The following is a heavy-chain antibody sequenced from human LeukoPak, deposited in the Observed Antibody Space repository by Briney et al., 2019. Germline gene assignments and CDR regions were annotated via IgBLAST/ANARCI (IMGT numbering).Heavy chain of an antibody. CDR1: RFTFSNYA. CDR3: ARDSPYEVVRGVIITGTLVY. J-gene: IGHJ4*02. V-gene: IGHV3-30-3*01. D-gene: IGHD3-10*01. CDR2: ISYDGSNK. Sequence: TGGSLRLSCAASRFTFSNYAMHWVRQAPGKGLEGVAVISYDGSNKYYADSVKGRFTISRDNSRNTVYMEMNSLRAEDTAVYYCARDSPYEVVRGVIITGTLVYWGQGTLVTVSS.